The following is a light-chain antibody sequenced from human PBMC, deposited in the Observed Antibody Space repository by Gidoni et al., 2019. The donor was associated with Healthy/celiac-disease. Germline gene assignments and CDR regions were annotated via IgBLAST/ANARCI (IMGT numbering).Light chain of an antibody. J-gene: IGLJ3*02. CDR3: QSYDTSLRGV. Sequence: QSVLTQPPSVSGVPGHRVTISCTGSSPNIGAGYDVHWYQQLPGTAPKLLIYGNSNRPSGVPDRFSGSKSGTSASLAITGLQADDEADYYCQSYDTSLRGVFGGGTKLTVL. CDR2: GNS. V-gene: IGLV1-40*01. CDR1: SPNIGAGYD.